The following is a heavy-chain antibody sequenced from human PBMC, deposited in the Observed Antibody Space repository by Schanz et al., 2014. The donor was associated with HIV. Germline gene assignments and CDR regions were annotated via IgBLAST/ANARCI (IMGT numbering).Heavy chain of an antibody. CDR2: IWYDGSHT. CDR1: GFTFSSYG. CDR3: AKGLRQWLVLGVSDY. Sequence: QVQLLESGGGVVQPGRSLRLSCAASGFTFSSYGMHWVRQAQGKGPEWVAVIWYDGSHTYYADSVKGRFTISRDNSKNTLYLQMNSLRAEDTAVYYCAKGLRQWLVLGVSDYWGQGTLVTVSS. J-gene: IGHJ4*02. D-gene: IGHD6-19*01. V-gene: IGHV3-33*06.